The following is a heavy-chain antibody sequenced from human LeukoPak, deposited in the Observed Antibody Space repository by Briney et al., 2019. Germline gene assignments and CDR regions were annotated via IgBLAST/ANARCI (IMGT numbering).Heavy chain of an antibody. CDR2: IYHSGST. Sequence: PSETLSLTCTVSGYSISSGYYWGWIRQPPGKGLEWIGSIYHSGSTYYNPSLKSRVTISVDTSKNQFSLKLGSVTAADTAVYYCARDLRGGTIFGVGDWFDPWGQGTLVTVSS. D-gene: IGHD3-3*01. V-gene: IGHV4-38-2*02. CDR1: GYSISSGYY. CDR3: ARDLRGGTIFGVGDWFDP. J-gene: IGHJ5*02.